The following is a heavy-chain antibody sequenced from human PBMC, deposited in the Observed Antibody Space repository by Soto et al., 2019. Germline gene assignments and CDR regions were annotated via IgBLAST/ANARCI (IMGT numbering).Heavy chain of an antibody. CDR3: ATVMHDYGTNWVDS. Sequence: SRRLSFAASVSTFIRYAMNLVRQAPGTGLEWVSGISASGGSTYYADFVKGRITISRDNPKSTLYLQMNSLRVDDTGVYYCATVMHDYGTNWVDSWGQGILVNVSS. J-gene: IGHJ5*01. V-gene: IGHV3-23*01. CDR1: VSTFIRYA. CDR2: ISASGGST. D-gene: IGHD4-17*01.